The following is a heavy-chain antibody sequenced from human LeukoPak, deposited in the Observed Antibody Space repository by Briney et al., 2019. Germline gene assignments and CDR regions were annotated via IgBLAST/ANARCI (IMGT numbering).Heavy chain of an antibody. V-gene: IGHV4-59*01. J-gene: IGHJ4*02. CDR3: ARDFAEGYCSGGSCYEY. CDR1: GGSISSYY. D-gene: IGHD2-15*01. Sequence: SETLSLTCTVSGGSISSYYWSWIRQPPGKGLEWIGYIYYSGSTNYNPSLKSRVTISVDTSKNQFSLKLSSVTAADTAVYYCARDFAEGYCSGGSCYEYWGQGTLVTVSS. CDR2: IYYSGST.